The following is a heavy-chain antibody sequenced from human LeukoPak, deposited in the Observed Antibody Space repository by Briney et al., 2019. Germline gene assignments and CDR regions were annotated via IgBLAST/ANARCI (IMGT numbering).Heavy chain of an antibody. J-gene: IGHJ4*02. Sequence: GGSLRLSCAASGFTFSSYAMSWVRQAPGKGLEWVSVIYSGGSTYYADSVKGRFTISRDNSKNTLYLEMNSLRAEDTAIYYCAREGPRGNSQFDYWGQGTLVTVSS. CDR3: AREGPRGNSQFDY. V-gene: IGHV3-23*03. D-gene: IGHD2/OR15-2a*01. CDR2: IYSGGST. CDR1: GFTFSSYA.